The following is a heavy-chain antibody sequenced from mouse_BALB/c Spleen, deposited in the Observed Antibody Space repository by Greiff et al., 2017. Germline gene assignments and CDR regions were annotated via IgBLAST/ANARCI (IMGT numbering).Heavy chain of an antibody. Sequence: QSQLQHLGPERLRPGPSGRRSSKASASPFTSYGMHWVKQRPGQGLEWIGEINPSNGRTNYNEKFKSKATLTVDKSSSTAYMQLSSLTSEDSAVYYCAGTGTGFAYWGQGTLVTVSA. V-gene: IGHV1S81*02. D-gene: IGHD4-1*01. J-gene: IGHJ3*01. CDR3: AGTGTGFAY. CDR2: INPSNGRT. CDR1: ASPFTSYG.